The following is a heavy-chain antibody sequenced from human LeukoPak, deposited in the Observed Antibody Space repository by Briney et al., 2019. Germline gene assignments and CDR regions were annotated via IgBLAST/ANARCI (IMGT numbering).Heavy chain of an antibody. CDR3: ARGTMFPYYFDY. J-gene: IGHJ4*02. V-gene: IGHV3-21*01. CDR1: GFTFSSYS. D-gene: IGHD3-10*02. Sequence: GGSLRLSCAASGFTFSSYSMKWVRQAPGKGLEWASFISSSSSYIYYRDSVKGRFTISRDNARNSLYLQMNSLRAEDTAVYYCARGTMFPYYFDYWGQGTLVTVSS. CDR2: ISSSSSYI.